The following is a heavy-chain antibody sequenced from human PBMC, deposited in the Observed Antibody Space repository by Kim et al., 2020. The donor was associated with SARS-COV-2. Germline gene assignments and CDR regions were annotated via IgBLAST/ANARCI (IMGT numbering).Heavy chain of an antibody. V-gene: IGHV3-30*04. Sequence: GGSLRLFCAASGFTFSSYAMHWVRQAPGKGLEWVAVISYDGSNKYYADSVKGRFTISRDNSKNTLYLQMNSLRAEDTAVYYCARDRVVRGVGHYYGMDVWGQGTTVTVSS. CDR1: GFTFSSYA. D-gene: IGHD3-10*01. CDR2: ISYDGSNK. J-gene: IGHJ6*02. CDR3: ARDRVVRGVGHYYGMDV.